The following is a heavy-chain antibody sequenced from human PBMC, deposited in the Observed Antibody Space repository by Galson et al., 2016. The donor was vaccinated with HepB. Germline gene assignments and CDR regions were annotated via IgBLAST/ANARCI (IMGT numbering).Heavy chain of an antibody. CDR1: GFRFTGYF. J-gene: IGHJ3*02. Sequence: SVKVSCKASGFRFTGYFMHWVRQAPGQGLEWMGWINPDTSGTDYAQKFQGRFTITRDTSLSTLYMELSSLKSDDTAVYFCARACSKANCFYDAFDIWGQGTMVTVSS. V-gene: IGHV1-2*02. CDR2: INPDTSGT. CDR3: ARACSKANCFYDAFDI. D-gene: IGHD4/OR15-4a*01.